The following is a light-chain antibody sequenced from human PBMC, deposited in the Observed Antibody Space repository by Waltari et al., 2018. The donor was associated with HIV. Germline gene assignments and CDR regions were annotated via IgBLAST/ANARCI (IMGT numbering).Light chain of an antibody. V-gene: IGLV7-43*01. CDR1: TGAVTSGHY. CDR3: LLYYDGVRV. Sequence: QTVVTQEPSLTVSPGGTVTLTCASNTGAVTSGHYPNWFQQKPGQAPRALIYSTNNKHSWTPSRFSGSLLGGKAALTLSGVQPEDEAEYYCLLYYDGVRVFGGGTKLTVL. CDR2: STN. J-gene: IGLJ3*02.